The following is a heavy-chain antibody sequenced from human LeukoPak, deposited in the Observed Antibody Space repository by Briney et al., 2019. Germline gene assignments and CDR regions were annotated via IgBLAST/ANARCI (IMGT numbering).Heavy chain of an antibody. CDR3: LKKGQADDFGNPD. CDR2: IDRGVGRT. J-gene: IGHJ4*02. D-gene: IGHD4-17*01. V-gene: IGHV3-23*01. CDR1: GFTFPRYD. Sequence: GGSLRLSCAASGFTFPRYDMSWVRQVPGKGLECVSAIDRGVGRTYYADSVKGRFTISRDNSRYTLYLQMTNLRVDDTAVYYCLKKGQADDFGNPDWGQGALVTVSP.